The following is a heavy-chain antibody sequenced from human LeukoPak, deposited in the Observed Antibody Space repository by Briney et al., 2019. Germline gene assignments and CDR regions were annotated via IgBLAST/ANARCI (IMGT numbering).Heavy chain of an antibody. V-gene: IGHV3-21*04. Sequence: PGGSLRLSCAASGFTFSSYSMNWVRQAPGKGLEWVSSISSSSSYIYYADSVKGRFTISRDNSKNTLYLQMNSLRAEDTAVYYCAKDSYYYYDSSGYYPSPFDYWGQGTLVTVSS. J-gene: IGHJ4*02. CDR3: AKDSYYYYDSSGYYPSPFDY. CDR2: ISSSSSYI. CDR1: GFTFSSYS. D-gene: IGHD3-22*01.